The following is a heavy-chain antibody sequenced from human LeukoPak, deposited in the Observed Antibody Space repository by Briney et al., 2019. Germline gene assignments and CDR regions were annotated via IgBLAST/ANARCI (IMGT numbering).Heavy chain of an antibody. CDR3: ARTMICGGDCYSRHDY. V-gene: IGHV1-46*01. D-gene: IGHD2-21*01. CDR1: GYTFTSYY. J-gene: IGHJ4*02. CDR2: INPSGGTT. Sequence: ASAKVSCKASGYTFTSYYMHWVRQAPGQGLEWMGIINPSGGTTSYAQKFQGRVTMTRDTSTSTVYMELSSLRSEDTAVYYCARTMICGGDCYSRHDYWGQGTLVTVSS.